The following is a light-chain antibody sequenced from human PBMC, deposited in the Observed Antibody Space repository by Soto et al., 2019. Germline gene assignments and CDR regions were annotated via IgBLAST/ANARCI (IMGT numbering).Light chain of an antibody. J-gene: IGKJ1*01. CDR1: QSISSW. Sequence: DIQITQPPSTLSASVGDRVTITCRASQSISSWLAWYQQKPGKAPKLLIYKASSLESGVPSRFSGSGSGTEFILTMSGLQTDDFATYYCQQYNSYPTFGQGTKVDIK. CDR2: KAS. CDR3: QQYNSYPT. V-gene: IGKV1-5*03.